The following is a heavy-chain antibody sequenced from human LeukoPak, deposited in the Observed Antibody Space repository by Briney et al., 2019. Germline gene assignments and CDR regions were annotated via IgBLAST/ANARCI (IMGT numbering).Heavy chain of an antibody. J-gene: IGHJ6*03. D-gene: IGHD3-3*01. V-gene: IGHV1-18*01. CDR3: ARVAVRFLEWPNPYYMDV. CDR1: GYTFTSYG. Sequence: GASVKVSCKASGYTFTSYGISWVRQAPGQGLEWMGWISAYNGNTNYAQKLQGRVTMTTDTSTSTAYMELRSLRSEDTAVYYCARVAVRFLEWPNPYYMDVWGKGTTVTVSS. CDR2: ISAYNGNT.